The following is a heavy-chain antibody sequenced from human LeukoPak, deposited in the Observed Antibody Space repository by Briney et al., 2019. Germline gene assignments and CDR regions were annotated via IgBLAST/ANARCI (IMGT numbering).Heavy chain of an antibody. CDR2: IRFDLSNK. CDR1: GFTFSSYG. Sequence: PGGSLRLSCAASGFTFSSYGMHWVRQAPGKGLEWVGFIRFDLSNKFHADSVKGRFTISRDNSKNTLYLQMNSLRADDTAVYYCAKDLRIAATGTTGDYWGQGTLATVSS. CDR3: AKDLRIAATGTTGDY. D-gene: IGHD6-13*01. J-gene: IGHJ4*02. V-gene: IGHV3-30*02.